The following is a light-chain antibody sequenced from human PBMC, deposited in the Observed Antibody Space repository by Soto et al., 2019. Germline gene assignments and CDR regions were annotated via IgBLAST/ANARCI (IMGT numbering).Light chain of an antibody. CDR3: QQYGDYST. Sequence: DIQMPQSPSTLSASVGDSVTIPCRASQTISDLVAWYQQHPGRATKLLIYDGSTLQNGVPSRFSGRRSGTGFTLTITSLQPDDFATYYCQQYGDYSTFGQGTKL. CDR1: QTISDL. J-gene: IGKJ2*01. CDR2: DGS. V-gene: IGKV1-5*01.